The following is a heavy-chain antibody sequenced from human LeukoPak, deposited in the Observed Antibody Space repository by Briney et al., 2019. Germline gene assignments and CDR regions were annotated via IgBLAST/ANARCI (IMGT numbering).Heavy chain of an antibody. D-gene: IGHD6-13*01. CDR3: ARGYSSSWYDDPKTPDIPYKWFDP. J-gene: IGHJ5*02. V-gene: IGHV4-34*01. CDR2: INHSGST. Sequence: PSETLSLTCAVYGGSFSGYYWSWIRQPPGKGLEWIGEINHSGSTNYNPSLKSRVTISVDTSKNQFSLKLSSVTAADTAVYYCARGYSSSWYDDPKTPDIPYKWFDPWGQGTLVTVSS. CDR1: GGSFSGYY.